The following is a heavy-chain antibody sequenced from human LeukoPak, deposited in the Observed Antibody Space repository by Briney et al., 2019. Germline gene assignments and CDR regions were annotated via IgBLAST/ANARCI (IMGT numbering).Heavy chain of an antibody. Sequence: SETLSLTCTVSGYSISSGYYWGWIRQPPGKGLEWIGSIYHSGSTYYNPSLKSRVTISVDTSKNQFSLKLSSVTAADTAVYYCATMIVPFDWFDPWGQGTLVTVSS. D-gene: IGHD3-22*01. V-gene: IGHV4-38-2*02. CDR3: ATMIVPFDWFDP. J-gene: IGHJ5*02. CDR2: IYHSGST. CDR1: GYSISSGYY.